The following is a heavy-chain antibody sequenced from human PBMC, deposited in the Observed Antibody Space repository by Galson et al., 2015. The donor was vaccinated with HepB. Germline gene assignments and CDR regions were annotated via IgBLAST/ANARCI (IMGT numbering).Heavy chain of an antibody. Sequence: SLRLSCAASGFTFAKFPMHWVRQAPGRGLEWLTFISFDGRDAYYADSVKGRFTVSRDNSQNMLYLQMDNLRIEDSAVYFCARHGVNYGDYVWYSDVWGRGTQVTGSS. CDR2: ISFDGRDA. CDR3: ARHGVNYGDYVWYSDV. J-gene: IGHJ2*01. D-gene: IGHD4-17*01. CDR1: GFTFAKFP. V-gene: IGHV3-30*04.